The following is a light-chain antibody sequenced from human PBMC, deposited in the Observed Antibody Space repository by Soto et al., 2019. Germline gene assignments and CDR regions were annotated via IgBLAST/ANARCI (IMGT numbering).Light chain of an antibody. CDR1: QSISSY. V-gene: IGKV1-39*01. CDR2: AAS. Sequence: DIQMTQSPSSLSASVGDRVTLTCRSSQSISSYLNWYQQKPGKAPKVLIYAASSLQSGVPSRFSGSGSGTDFTLTISSLQPEDFATYYCQQSYSTPVTFGQGTKVDIK. CDR3: QQSYSTPVT. J-gene: IGKJ1*01.